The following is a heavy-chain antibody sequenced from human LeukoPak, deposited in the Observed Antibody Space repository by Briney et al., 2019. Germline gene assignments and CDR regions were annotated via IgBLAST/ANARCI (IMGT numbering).Heavy chain of an antibody. D-gene: IGHD7-27*01. Sequence: ETLSLTCTVSGGSISSYYWSWIRQPPGKGLEWIGYIYYSGSTNYDPSLKSRVTISVDTSKNQFSLKLSSVTAADTAVYYCARGGPNWVEIDYWGQGTLVTVSS. CDR1: GGSISSYY. CDR2: IYYSGST. J-gene: IGHJ4*02. CDR3: ARGGPNWVEIDY. V-gene: IGHV4-59*01.